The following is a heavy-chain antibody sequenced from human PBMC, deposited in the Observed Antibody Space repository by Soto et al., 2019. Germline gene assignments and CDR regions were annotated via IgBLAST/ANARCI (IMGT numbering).Heavy chain of an antibody. CDR1: GGSVSSGSYY. V-gene: IGHV4-61*01. Sequence: QVQLQESGPGLVKPSETLSLTCTVSGGSVSSGSYYWSWIRQPPGKGLEGIGYIYYSGSTNYNPSLKSRVTISVDTSKNQFSLKLSSVTAADTAVYYCARDAVGATDYWGQGTLVTVSS. D-gene: IGHD1-26*01. CDR3: ARDAVGATDY. J-gene: IGHJ4*02. CDR2: IYYSGST.